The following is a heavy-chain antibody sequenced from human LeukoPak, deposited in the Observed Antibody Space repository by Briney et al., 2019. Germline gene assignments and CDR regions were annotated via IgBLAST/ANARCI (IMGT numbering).Heavy chain of an antibody. Sequence: SETLSLTCTVSGGSISSSSYYWGWIRQPPGKGLEWIGEINHSGSTNYNPSLKSRVTISVDTSKNQFSLKLSSVTAADTAVYYCARPGVGYSYGYYRYWGQGTLVTVSS. D-gene: IGHD5-18*01. CDR3: ARPGVGYSYGYYRY. V-gene: IGHV4-39*07. CDR2: INHSGST. CDR1: GGSISSSSYY. J-gene: IGHJ4*02.